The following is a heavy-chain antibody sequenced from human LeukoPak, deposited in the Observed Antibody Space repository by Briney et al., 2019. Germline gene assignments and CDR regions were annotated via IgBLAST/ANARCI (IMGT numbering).Heavy chain of an antibody. CDR3: ARELRLVYYYYMDV. Sequence: GGSLRLSCAASGFTFSNYAMNWVRQAPEKGLEWVSAISGSGVNTYYADSVKGRFTISRDSSKNMLYLQMNSLRAEDTAVYYCARELRLVYYYYMDVWGKGTTVTVSS. V-gene: IGHV3-23*01. J-gene: IGHJ6*03. CDR2: ISGSGVNT. CDR1: GFTFSNYA.